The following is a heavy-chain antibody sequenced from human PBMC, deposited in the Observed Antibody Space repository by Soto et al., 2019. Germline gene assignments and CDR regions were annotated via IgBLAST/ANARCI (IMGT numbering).Heavy chain of an antibody. CDR1: GGSISSGDYY. J-gene: IGHJ4*02. Sequence: QVQLQESGPGLVKPSQTLSLTCTVSGGSISSGDYYWSWIRQPPGKGLEWIGYIYYSGSTYYNPSLERRVTISVAASNNQCSLKLSSVTAADTAVYYCASIGRGASLPFDYWGQGTLVTVSS. V-gene: IGHV4-30-4*01. D-gene: IGHD3-10*01. CDR2: IYYSGST. CDR3: ASIGRGASLPFDY.